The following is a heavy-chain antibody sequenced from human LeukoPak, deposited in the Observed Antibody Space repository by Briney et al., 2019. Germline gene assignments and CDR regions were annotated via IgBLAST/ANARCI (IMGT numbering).Heavy chain of an antibody. J-gene: IGHJ4*02. Sequence: PGGSLRLSCAASGFTFSSYWMHWVRQAPGKGLVWVSRINTDGSSTSYADSVEGRFTISRDNAKNTLYLQMNSLRAEDTAVYYCARLYGSGSYYGGISPYRPWGQGTLVTVSS. CDR3: ARLYGSGSYYGGISPYRP. CDR1: GFTFSSYW. D-gene: IGHD3-10*01. V-gene: IGHV3-74*01. CDR2: INTDGSST.